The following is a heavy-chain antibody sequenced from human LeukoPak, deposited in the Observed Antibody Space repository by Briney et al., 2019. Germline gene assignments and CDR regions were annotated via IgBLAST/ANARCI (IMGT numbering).Heavy chain of an antibody. CDR3: VRGAGALDT. CDR1: GDSVSSNSAA. J-gene: IGHJ3*02. V-gene: IGHV6-1*01. Sequence: SQTLSLTCAISGDSVSSNSAAWNWIRHSPSRGLECLGRTYYRSKWYIDYAISVKGRITINPNTSKNPFSLQLNSVTPEDTAVYYCVRGAGALDTWGQGTTVTVSS. CDR2: TYYRSKWYI. D-gene: IGHD6-19*01.